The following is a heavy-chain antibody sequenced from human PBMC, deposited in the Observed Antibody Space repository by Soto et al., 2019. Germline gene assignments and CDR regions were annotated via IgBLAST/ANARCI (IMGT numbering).Heavy chain of an antibody. CDR3: AREGGESSDGLYYFDS. V-gene: IGHV4-30-4*01. J-gene: IGHJ4*02. CDR1: GGSTSSYNY. CDR2: IYYSGNT. Sequence: SETLSLTCTVSGGSTSSYNYWSWIRQPPGKGLEWIGHIYYSGNTDYNPSLKSRLAISIDTSKNQFSLKLSSVTAADTAVYFCAREGGESSDGLYYFDSWGQGSLVNVSS. D-gene: IGHD3-16*01.